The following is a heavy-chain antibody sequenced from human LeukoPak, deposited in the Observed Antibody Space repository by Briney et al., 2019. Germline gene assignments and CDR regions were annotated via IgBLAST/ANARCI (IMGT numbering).Heavy chain of an antibody. CDR2: IKQDGSEK. J-gene: IGHJ4*02. V-gene: IGHV3-7*01. D-gene: IGHD6-19*01. Sequence: GGSLRLSCAASGFTFGTYWMGWVRQAPGKGLEGVANIKQDGSEKSYVDSVKGRFTISRDNVKNSVYLQMHSLRADDTAIYYCVRDTYRTAVAGSSGLGYWGQGTLVTVSS. CDR1: GFTFGTYW. CDR3: VRDTYRTAVAGSSGLGY.